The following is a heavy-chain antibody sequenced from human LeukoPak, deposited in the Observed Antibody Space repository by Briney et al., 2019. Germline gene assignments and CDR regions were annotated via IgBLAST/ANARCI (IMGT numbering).Heavy chain of an antibody. Sequence: GGSLRLSCEASGFTYTDYWMTWVRQAPGKGLEWVANIKQDGSEKYYVDSVKGRFTISRDNAKNSLSLQMNSLRAEDTAVYYCARVYSSSWYYWGQGTLVTVSS. D-gene: IGHD6-13*01. V-gene: IGHV3-7*01. CDR2: IKQDGSEK. CDR1: GFTYTDYW. J-gene: IGHJ4*02. CDR3: ARVYSSSWYY.